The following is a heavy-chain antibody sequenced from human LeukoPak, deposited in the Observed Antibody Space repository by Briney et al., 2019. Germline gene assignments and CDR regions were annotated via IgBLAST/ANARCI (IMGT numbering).Heavy chain of an antibody. CDR1: GGSFSGYY. V-gene: IGHV4-34*01. CDR3: ARGQASSSGYRDPFDY. J-gene: IGHJ4*02. Sequence: SETLSLTCAVYGGSFSGYYWSWIRQPPGKGLEWIGEINHSGSTNYNPSLKSRVTISVDTSKNQFSLKLSSVTAADTAVYYCARGQASSSGYRDPFDYWGQGTLVTVSS. D-gene: IGHD3-22*01. CDR2: INHSGST.